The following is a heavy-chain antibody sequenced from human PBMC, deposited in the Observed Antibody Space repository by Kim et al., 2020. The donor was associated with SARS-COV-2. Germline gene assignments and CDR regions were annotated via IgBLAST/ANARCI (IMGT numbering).Heavy chain of an antibody. V-gene: IGHV3-48*02. CDR3: ARDGIVADNDFYY. J-gene: IGHJ4*01. CDR1: GFTFSNYS. Sequence: GGSLRLSCAASGFTFSNYSMSWVRQAPGKGLEWVSYISRSSGAIYYADSVKVRFTISRDNAKNSLYLQMNSLRDEDTAVYYCARDGIVADNDFYYWGHGALFSAS. D-gene: IGHD1-26*01. CDR2: ISRSSGAI.